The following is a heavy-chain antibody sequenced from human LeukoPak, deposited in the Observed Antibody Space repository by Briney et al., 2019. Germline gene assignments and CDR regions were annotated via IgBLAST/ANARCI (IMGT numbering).Heavy chain of an antibody. J-gene: IGHJ3*02. CDR2: FDPEDGET. CDR1: GYTLTELS. Sequence: ASVKVSCKVSGYTLTELSMHWVRQAPGKGLEWMGGFDPEDGETIYAQKFQGRVTMTEDTSTDTAYMELSSLRSEDTAVYYCATPKRVEATVDDAFDIWGQGTMVTVSS. D-gene: IGHD1-26*01. CDR3: ATPKRVEATVDDAFDI. V-gene: IGHV1-24*01.